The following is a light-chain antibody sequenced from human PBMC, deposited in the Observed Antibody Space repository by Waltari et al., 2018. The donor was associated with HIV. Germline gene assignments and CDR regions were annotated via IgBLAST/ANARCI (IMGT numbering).Light chain of an antibody. CDR3: QQYNDWPRGP. J-gene: IGKJ2*01. V-gene: IGKV3-15*01. CDR1: QSVSSN. Sequence: EIVLTQSPATLSVSPGERATLSCRASQSVSSNLAWYQQKPGQAPRLLIYCASTRTTGIPARFSGSGSGTEFTLTISSLQSEDFAVYYCQQYNDWPRGPFGQGTRLEIK. CDR2: CAS.